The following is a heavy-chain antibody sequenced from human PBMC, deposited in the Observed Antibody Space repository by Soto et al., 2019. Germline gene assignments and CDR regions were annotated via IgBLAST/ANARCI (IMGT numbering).Heavy chain of an antibody. Sequence: GGSLRLSCAASGFTFSSCGMHWVRQAPGKGLEWVSLIWYDGSKKSYGDSVKGRFTISRDNAKNSLYLQMNSLRAEDTALYYCATDIRSLPTDAFDIWGQGTMVTVSS. CDR3: ATDIRSLPTDAFDI. V-gene: IGHV3-30*02. CDR1: GFTFSSCG. D-gene: IGHD4-17*01. CDR2: IWYDGSKK. J-gene: IGHJ3*02.